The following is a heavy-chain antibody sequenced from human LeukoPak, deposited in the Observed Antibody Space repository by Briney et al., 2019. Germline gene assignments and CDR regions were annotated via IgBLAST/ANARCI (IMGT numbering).Heavy chain of an antibody. CDR1: GGSFSGYY. J-gene: IGHJ6*03. D-gene: IGHD6-19*01. Sequence: SETLSLTCAVYGGSFSGYYWSWIRQPPGKGLEWIGEINHSGSTNYNPSLKSRVTISVDTSKNQFSLKLSSVTAADTAVYYCARGSRARGKSSGWYCYYYYYMDVWGKGTTVTVSS. CDR3: ARGSRARGKSSGWYCYYYYYMDV. CDR2: INHSGST. V-gene: IGHV4-34*01.